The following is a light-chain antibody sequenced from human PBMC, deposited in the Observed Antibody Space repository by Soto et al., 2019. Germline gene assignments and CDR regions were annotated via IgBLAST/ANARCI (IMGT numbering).Light chain of an antibody. Sequence: DIQMTQSPSSLSASVGDRVNITCRASQSISSYLNWYQQKPGKAPKLLIYAASSLQSGVPSRFSGSGSGTDFTLTIISLQPEDFATYYCQQSYSTRFTFGPGTKVDIK. CDR3: QQSYSTRFT. V-gene: IGKV1-39*01. CDR2: AAS. CDR1: QSISSY. J-gene: IGKJ3*01.